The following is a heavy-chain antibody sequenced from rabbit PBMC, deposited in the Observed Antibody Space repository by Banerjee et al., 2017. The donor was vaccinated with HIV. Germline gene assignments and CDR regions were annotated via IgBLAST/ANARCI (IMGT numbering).Heavy chain of an antibody. CDR2: IVADSGGST. CDR3: ARLGHADYPYAYGLKL. V-gene: IGHV1S40*01. J-gene: IGHJ6*01. D-gene: IGHD6-1*01. CDR1: GFSFSSSRY. Sequence: QSLEESGGDLVKPGASLTLTCTASGFSFSSSRYMCWVRQAPGKGLEWLACIVADSGGSTYYASWAKGRFTISKTSSTTVTLQMTSLTAADTATYFCARLGHADYPYAYGLKLWGPGTLVTVS.